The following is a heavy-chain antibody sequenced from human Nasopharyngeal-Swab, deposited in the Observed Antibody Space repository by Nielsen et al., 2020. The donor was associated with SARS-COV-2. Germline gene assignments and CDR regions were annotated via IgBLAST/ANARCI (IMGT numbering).Heavy chain of an antibody. J-gene: IGHJ4*02. CDR2: ITTDFGNT. V-gene: IGHV1-18*01. CDR1: GYGFSSYG. D-gene: IGHD3-10*01. CDR3: ARDASMVRGLMPPCDF. Sequence: ASVKVSCKASGYGFSSYGISWLRQAPGQGLEWMGWITTDFGNTYYSEKFQGRVTITTDISTSTTYMEMRGLRSDDTAIYYCARDASMVRGLMPPCDFWGQGTLVTVSS.